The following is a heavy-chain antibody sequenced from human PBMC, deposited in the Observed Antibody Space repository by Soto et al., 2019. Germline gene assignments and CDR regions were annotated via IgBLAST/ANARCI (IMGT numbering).Heavy chain of an antibody. J-gene: IGHJ4*02. Sequence: GESLKISCKGSGYSYSSYWISWVRQEPGRGLEWMGRIDPSDSYADYSPSFQGHVTISSDNSITTAYLQWSTLKASDTAMYYCARHIRMRPYSLDFDSWGQGTLVTVSS. CDR2: IDPSDSYA. CDR1: GYSYSSYW. D-gene: IGHD2-15*01. CDR3: ARHIRMRPYSLDFDS. V-gene: IGHV5-10-1*01.